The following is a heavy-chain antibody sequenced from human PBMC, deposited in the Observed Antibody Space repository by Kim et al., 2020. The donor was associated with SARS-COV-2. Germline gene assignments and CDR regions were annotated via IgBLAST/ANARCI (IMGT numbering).Heavy chain of an antibody. D-gene: IGHD6-6*01. V-gene: IGHV4-39*01. J-gene: IGHJ4*02. CDR3: ARHSIEYSSSHFDY. Sequence: NPSLQSRVTISVDTSKNQFSLKLSSVTAADTAVYYCARHSIEYSSSHFDYWGQGTLVTVSS.